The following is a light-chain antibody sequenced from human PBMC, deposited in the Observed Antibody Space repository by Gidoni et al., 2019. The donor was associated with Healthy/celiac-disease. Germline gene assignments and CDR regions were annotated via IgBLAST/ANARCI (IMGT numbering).Light chain of an antibody. J-gene: IGKJ4*01. Sequence: EIVLNQSPATLYFAPGERATLTCRASQSVSSYLAWYQQKPGPAPRLLIYDASNRATGIPARFSGSGSGTDFTLTISSLEPEDFAVYYCQQRSNWPLLTFGGGTKVEIK. CDR1: QSVSSY. CDR3: QQRSNWPLLT. V-gene: IGKV3-11*01. CDR2: DAS.